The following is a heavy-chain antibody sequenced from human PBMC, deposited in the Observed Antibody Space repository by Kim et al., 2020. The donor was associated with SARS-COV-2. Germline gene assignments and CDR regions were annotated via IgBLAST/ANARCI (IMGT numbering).Heavy chain of an antibody. V-gene: IGHV4-39*01. Sequence: SETLSLTCTVSGGSISSSSYYWGWIRQPPGKGLEWIGSIYYSGSTYYNPSLKSRVTISVDTSQNQFSLKLNSVTAADTAMYYCARNYYGGDYYFDYWGQGTLVPVSS. CDR1: GGSISSSSYY. CDR3: ARNYYGGDYYFDY. D-gene: IGHD2-21*02. J-gene: IGHJ4*02. CDR2: IYYSGST.